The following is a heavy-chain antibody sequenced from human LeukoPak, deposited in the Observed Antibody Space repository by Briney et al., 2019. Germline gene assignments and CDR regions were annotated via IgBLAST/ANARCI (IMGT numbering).Heavy chain of an antibody. J-gene: IGHJ4*02. CDR2: IYSGGST. CDR3: ARGGFWSGYSNHFDY. V-gene: IGHV3-53*01. Sequence: GGSLRLSCAASGFTASSNYMSWVRQAPGKGLEWVSVIYSGGSTYCADSVNGRFTISRDNSKNTLYLQMNSLRAEDTAVYYCARGGFWSGYSNHFDYWGQGTLVTVSS. D-gene: IGHD3-3*01. CDR1: GFTASSNY.